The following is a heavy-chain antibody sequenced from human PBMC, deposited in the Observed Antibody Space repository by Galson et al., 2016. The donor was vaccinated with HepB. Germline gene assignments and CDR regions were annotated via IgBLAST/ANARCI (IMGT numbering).Heavy chain of an antibody. Sequence: LRLSCAASGFTFSSYWMYWVRQAPGKGLVWVSRIDSDGITTAYADSVKGRFTISRDNSKNTLYLQMNSLTAEDTAVYYCARFGGSLGMDVWGQGTTVTVSS. CDR1: GFTFSSYW. J-gene: IGHJ6*02. D-gene: IGHD2-15*01. V-gene: IGHV3-74*01. CDR2: IDSDGITT. CDR3: ARFGGSLGMDV.